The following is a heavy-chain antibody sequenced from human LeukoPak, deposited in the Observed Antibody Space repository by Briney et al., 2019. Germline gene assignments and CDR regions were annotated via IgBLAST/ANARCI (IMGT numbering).Heavy chain of an antibody. D-gene: IGHD1-26*01. J-gene: IGHJ3*02. CDR1: GGTFSSYA. Sequence: SVKVSCKASGGTFSSYAISWVRQAPGQGLEWMGGIIPIFGTANYAQKFQGRVTITTDESASTAYMELSSLRSEDTAVYYCARDQIVGASDAFDIWGQGTMVTVSS. CDR3: ARDQIVGASDAFDI. CDR2: IIPIFGTA. V-gene: IGHV1-69*05.